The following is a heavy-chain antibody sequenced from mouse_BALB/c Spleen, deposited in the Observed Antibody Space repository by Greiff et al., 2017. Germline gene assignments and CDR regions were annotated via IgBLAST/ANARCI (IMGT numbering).Heavy chain of an antibody. V-gene: IGHV1-7*01. CDR2: INPSTGYT. J-gene: IGHJ4*01. Sequence: QVQLQQSGAELAKPGASVKMSCKASGYTFTSYWMHWVKQRPGQGLEWIGYINPSTGYTEYNQKFKDKATLTADKSSSTAYMQLSSLTSEDSAVYYCASPYDDGYAMDYWGQGTSVTVSS. CDR3: ASPYDDGYAMDY. D-gene: IGHD2-12*01. CDR1: GYTFTSYW.